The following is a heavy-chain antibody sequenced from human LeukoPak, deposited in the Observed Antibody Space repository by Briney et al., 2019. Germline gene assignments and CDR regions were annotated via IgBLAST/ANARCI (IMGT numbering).Heavy chain of an antibody. J-gene: IGHJ4*02. CDR1: GGSVSSYF. CDR3: ARQDYGSDY. V-gene: IGHV4-59*08. Sequence: SETLSLTCTVSGGSVSSYFWSWVRQPPGMRLEWIGYVYYSGSTNYNPSLKSRVTISVDTSKTQFSLRLSSVTAADTAVYYCARQDYGSDYWGQGALVTVSS. D-gene: IGHD4-17*01. CDR2: VYYSGST.